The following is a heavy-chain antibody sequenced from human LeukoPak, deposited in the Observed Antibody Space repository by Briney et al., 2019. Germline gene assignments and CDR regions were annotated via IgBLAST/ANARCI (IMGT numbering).Heavy chain of an antibody. J-gene: IGHJ4*02. Sequence: GGSLKLSCAASGFTFSSYAVSWVRQAPGKGLEWVSTISGSGDSTHYADSVKGRFTISRDNSENTLYLQMNSLRAEDKALYYCAKDRRIAAAGTNYFDYWGQGTLVTVSS. V-gene: IGHV3-23*01. CDR3: AKDRRIAAAGTNYFDY. D-gene: IGHD6-13*01. CDR1: GFTFSSYA. CDR2: ISGSGDST.